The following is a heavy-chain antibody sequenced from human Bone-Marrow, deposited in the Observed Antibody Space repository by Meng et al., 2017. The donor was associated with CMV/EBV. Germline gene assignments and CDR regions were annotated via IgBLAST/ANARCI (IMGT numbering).Heavy chain of an antibody. CDR3: ARNLVLPAAIQYYYHNHGMDV. D-gene: IGHD2-2*01. J-gene: IGHJ6*02. V-gene: IGHV3-21*01. CDR1: GFTFSSYS. Sequence: GESLKISCAASGFTFSSYSMNWVRQAPGKGLEWVSSISSSSSYIYYADSVKGRFTISRDNAKNSLYLQMNSLRAEDTAVYYCARNLVLPAAIQYYYHNHGMDVWGQGHTVNVSS. CDR2: ISSSSSYI.